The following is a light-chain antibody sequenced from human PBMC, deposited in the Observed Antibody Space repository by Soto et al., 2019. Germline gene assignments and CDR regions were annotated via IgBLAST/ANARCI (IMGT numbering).Light chain of an antibody. J-gene: IGKJ4*01. CDR1: QGISRS. CDR3: QQYHSYPLA. V-gene: IGKV1D-16*01. CDR2: DAS. Sequence: DIRMTQSPSLLSASVGDRVTITCRASQGISRSLAWYQQKSKKAPTSLMFDASTLQSGVPTRFGGSGSGTDFALTISSLQPEGFETYYWQQYHSYPLAFGGGTKVEIK.